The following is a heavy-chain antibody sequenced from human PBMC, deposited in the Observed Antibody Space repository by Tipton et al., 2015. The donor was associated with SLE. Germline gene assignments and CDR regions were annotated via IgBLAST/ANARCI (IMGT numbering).Heavy chain of an antibody. J-gene: IGHJ4*02. CDR2: IYYSGST. CDR1: GGSISRSNYY. CDR3: ARLQTGDTFDY. Sequence: LRLSCIVSGGSISRSNYYWGWIRQPPGKGLEWIGSIYYSGSTYYNPSLKSRVTISVDTSKNQFSLKLNSVTAADTTVYYCARLQTGDTFDYWGQGTLVTVSS. V-gene: IGHV4-39*01. D-gene: IGHD7-27*01.